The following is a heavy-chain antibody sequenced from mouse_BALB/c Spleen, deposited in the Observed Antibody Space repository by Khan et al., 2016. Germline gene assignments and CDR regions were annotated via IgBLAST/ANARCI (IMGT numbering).Heavy chain of an antibody. J-gene: IGHJ3*01. CDR3: SSEYDGFAY. D-gene: IGHD2-14*01. CDR2: IWGDGRT. CDR1: GFSLTGYG. Sequence: QVQLKESGPGLVAPSQSLSITCTVSGFSLTGYGVNWVRQPPGKGLEWLGKIWGDGRTDYNSALKSRVSISKDNSKSQVFLKMNSLQTDDTANYYCSSEYDGFAYWGQGTLVIVSA. V-gene: IGHV2-6-7*01.